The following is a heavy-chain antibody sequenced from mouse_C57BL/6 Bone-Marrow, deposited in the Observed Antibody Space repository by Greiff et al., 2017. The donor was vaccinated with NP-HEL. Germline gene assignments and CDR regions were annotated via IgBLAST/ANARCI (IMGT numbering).Heavy chain of an antibody. CDR3: TPTVVATD. CDR1: GFNIKDDY. CDR2: IDPENGDT. D-gene: IGHD1-1*01. V-gene: IGHV14-4*01. Sequence: EVQLQQSGAELVRPGASVKLSCTASGFNIKDDYMHWVKQRPEQGLEWIGWIDPENGDTEYASKLQGKATITADTSSNTAYLQLSSLTSEDTAVYYCTPTVVATDWGQGTTLTVSS. J-gene: IGHJ2*01.